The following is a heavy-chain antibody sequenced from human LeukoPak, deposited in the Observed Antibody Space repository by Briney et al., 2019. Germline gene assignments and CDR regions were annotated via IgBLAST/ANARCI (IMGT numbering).Heavy chain of an antibody. CDR2: INSNGSST. CDR1: GFTFSSYW. J-gene: IGHJ6*02. CDR3: ARVAYYDPKRYYCMDV. Sequence: GGSLRLSCAASGFTFSSYWMHWVRQAPGKGLVWVSRINSNGSSTSYADSVKGRFTISRDNAKNTLYLQMNSLRAEDTAVYYCARVAYYDPKRYYCMDVWVQGTTVTVSS. V-gene: IGHV3-74*01. D-gene: IGHD3-16*01.